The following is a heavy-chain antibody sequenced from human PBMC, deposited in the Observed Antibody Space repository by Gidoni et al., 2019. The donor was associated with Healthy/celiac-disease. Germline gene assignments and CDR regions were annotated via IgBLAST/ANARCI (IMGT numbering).Heavy chain of an antibody. V-gene: IGHV4-59*08. D-gene: IGHD6-13*01. CDR2: LYYSGST. CDR3: ASLIAAAGTVGARPEYYFDY. Sequence: QVQLQESGPGLVKPSATLSLPCPVSGGSISSYYWRWIRQPPGKGLEWIGYLYYSGSTNYNPSLKSRVTISVDTSKNQFSLKLSSVTAADTAVYYCASLIAAAGTVGARPEYYFDYWGQGTLVTVSS. CDR1: GGSISSYY. J-gene: IGHJ4*02.